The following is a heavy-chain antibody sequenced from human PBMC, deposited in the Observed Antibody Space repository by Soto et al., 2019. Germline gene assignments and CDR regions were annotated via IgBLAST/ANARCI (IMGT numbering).Heavy chain of an antibody. CDR3: ARRTTVTRIDH. Sequence: QITLKESGPTLVKSTQTLTLTCTFSGFSLTTNEVVVGWIRQPPGKGLEWLGFIYGNNDERYSPSLKSSLAITKDSSNNQLVLTMANMDAADTATCYCARRTTVTRIDHWGQGLLVSVSS. CDR2: IYGNNDE. D-gene: IGHD4-17*01. CDR1: GFSLTTNEVV. J-gene: IGHJ4*02. V-gene: IGHV2-5*01.